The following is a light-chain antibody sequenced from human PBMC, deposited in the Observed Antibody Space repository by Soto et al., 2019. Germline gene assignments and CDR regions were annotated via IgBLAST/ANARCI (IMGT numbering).Light chain of an antibody. V-gene: IGLV2-14*03. J-gene: IGLJ1*01. CDR1: SSDVGGYNY. CDR3: SSFTSTMTPFV. CDR2: DVT. Sequence: QSALTQPASVSGSPGQSITISCTGTSSDVGGYNYVSWYQQHPGKAPQLVIYDVTARPSGVSNRFSGSKSGNTASLTISGLQAEDEADYYCSSFTSTMTPFVFGSGTKLTVL.